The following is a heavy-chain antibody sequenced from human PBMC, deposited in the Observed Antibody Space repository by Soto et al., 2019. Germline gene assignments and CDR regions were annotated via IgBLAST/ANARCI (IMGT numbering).Heavy chain of an antibody. D-gene: IGHD2-15*01. CDR3: ARGMNSMVVARHSFGI. CDR2: IYYSGSP. Sequence: QVQLQESGPGLVKPSETLSLTCTVSGGSISSYYWSWIRQPPGKGLEWIGYIYYSGSPKYNLSLQSLVHISLDTSKNQFSLKLSSVTAADTAVYYCARGMNSMVVARHSFGIWGQGTMVTVSS. V-gene: IGHV4-59*01. CDR1: GGSISSYY. J-gene: IGHJ3*02.